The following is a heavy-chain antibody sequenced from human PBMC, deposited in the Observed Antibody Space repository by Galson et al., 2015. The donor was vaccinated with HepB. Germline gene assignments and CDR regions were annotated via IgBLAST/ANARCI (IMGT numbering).Heavy chain of an antibody. CDR2: IYWDDDK. CDR1: GFSLSTSGVG. V-gene: IGHV2-5*02. J-gene: IGHJ4*02. Sequence: PALVKPTQTLTLTCTFSGFSLSTSGVGVGWIRQPPGKALEWLALIYWDDDKRYSPSLKSRLTITKDTSKNQVVLTMTNMDPVDTATYYCARKGRITIFGVVIIGSYYFDYWGQGTLVTVSS. CDR3: ARKGRITIFGVVIIGSYYFDY. D-gene: IGHD3-3*01.